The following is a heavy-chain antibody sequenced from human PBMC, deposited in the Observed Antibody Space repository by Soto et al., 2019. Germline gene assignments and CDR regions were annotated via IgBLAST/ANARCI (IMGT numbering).Heavy chain of an antibody. V-gene: IGHV3-23*01. J-gene: IGHJ6*02. D-gene: IGHD2-2*01. Sequence: EVQLLESGGGLVQPGGSLRLSCAASGFTFSSYAMSWVRQAPGKGLEWVSAISGSGGSTYYADSVKGRFTISRDNSKNTLYLQMNSLRAEDTAVYYCARFGPEYQLTYYYYGMDVWGQGTTVTVSS. CDR1: GFTFSSYA. CDR3: ARFGPEYQLTYYYYGMDV. CDR2: ISGSGGST.